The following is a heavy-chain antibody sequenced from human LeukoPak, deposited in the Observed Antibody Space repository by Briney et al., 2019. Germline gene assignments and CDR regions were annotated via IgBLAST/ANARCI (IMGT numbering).Heavy chain of an antibody. CDR2: ISSSSSYI. V-gene: IGHV3-21*01. Sequence: PGGSLRLSCAASGFTFSSYSMNWVRQAPGKGLEWVSSISSSSSYIYYADSVKGRFTISRDNAKNSLYLQMNSLRAEDTAVYYCAKGGTIFGAGNYYYYYMDVWGKGTTVTVSS. CDR1: GFTFSSYS. J-gene: IGHJ6*03. D-gene: IGHD3-3*01. CDR3: AKGGTIFGAGNYYYYYMDV.